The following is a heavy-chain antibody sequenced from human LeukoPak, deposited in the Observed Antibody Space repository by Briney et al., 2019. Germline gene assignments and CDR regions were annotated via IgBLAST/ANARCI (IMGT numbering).Heavy chain of an antibody. CDR1: GFTFSSYG. CDR2: ISGSGGST. D-gene: IGHD3-9*01. V-gene: IGHV3-23*01. J-gene: IGHJ6*03. Sequence: GGTLRLPCAASGFTFSSYGMSWVRQAPGKGLEWVSAISGSGGSTYYADSVKGRFTISRDNSKNTLYLQMNSLRAEDTAVYYCAKVPYYDILTGGYYYMDVWGKGTTVTISS. CDR3: AKVPYYDILTGGYYYMDV.